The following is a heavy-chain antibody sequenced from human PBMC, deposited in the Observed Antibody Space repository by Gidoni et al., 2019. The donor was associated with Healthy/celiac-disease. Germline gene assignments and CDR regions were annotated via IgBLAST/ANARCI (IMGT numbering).Heavy chain of an antibody. Sequence: QVQLQESGPGLVKPSETLSLTCTVSGGSISSYYWSWIRQPPGKGLEWIGYIYYSGSTNYNPSLKSRVTISVDTSKNQFSLKLSSVTAADTAVYYCARKGPVAGPYDAFDIWGQGTMVTVSS. CDR2: IYYSGST. CDR1: GGSISSYY. J-gene: IGHJ3*02. D-gene: IGHD6-19*01. V-gene: IGHV4-59*01. CDR3: ARKGPVAGPYDAFDI.